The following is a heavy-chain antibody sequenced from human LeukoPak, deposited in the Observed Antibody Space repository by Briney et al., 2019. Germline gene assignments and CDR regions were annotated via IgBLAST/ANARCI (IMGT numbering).Heavy chain of an antibody. CDR3: ARASSSWNGADY. V-gene: IGHV1-18*01. J-gene: IGHJ4*02. CDR1: GYTFTSYD. D-gene: IGHD6-13*01. Sequence: ASVKVSCKASGYTFTSYDINWVRQATGQGLEWMGWISAYNGNTNYAQKLQGRVTMTTDTSTSTAYMELRSLRSDDTAVYYCARASSSWNGADYWGQGTLVTVSS. CDR2: ISAYNGNT.